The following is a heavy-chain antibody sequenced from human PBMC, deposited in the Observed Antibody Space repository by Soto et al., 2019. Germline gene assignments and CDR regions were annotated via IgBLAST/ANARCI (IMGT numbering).Heavy chain of an antibody. Sequence: EVKLVESGGGLVQPGGSLRLSCAASGFTFSGYWMSWVRQAPGKGLEWVANIKQDGSEQFYVDSVKGRFTISRDNAKNSLYLPMNSLRAEDTAVYYCAREAVWGQGTTVTVSS. CDR2: IKQDGSEQ. CDR3: AREAV. J-gene: IGHJ6*02. CDR1: GFTFSGYW. V-gene: IGHV3-7*05.